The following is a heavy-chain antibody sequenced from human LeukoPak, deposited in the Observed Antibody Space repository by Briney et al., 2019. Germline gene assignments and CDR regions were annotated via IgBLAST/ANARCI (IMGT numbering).Heavy chain of an antibody. V-gene: IGHV4-34*01. CDR1: GVSFTTYY. CDR2: VNHSGYT. J-gene: IGHJ4*02. D-gene: IGHD4-17*01. CDR3: ARQLYGSDY. Sequence: SQTLSLTCDVSGVSFTTYYWTWIRQSPEKGLEWIGEVNHSGYTNYNPSLKGRVTISVDTSKNQFSLKLSSVTAADTAVYYCARQLYGSDYWGQGTLVTVSS.